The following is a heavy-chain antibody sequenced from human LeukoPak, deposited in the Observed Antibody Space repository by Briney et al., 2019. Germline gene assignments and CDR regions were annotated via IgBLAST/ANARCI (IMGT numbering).Heavy chain of an antibody. CDR3: ARAPDSYESGGPLFSY. V-gene: IGHV3-66*01. Sequence: GGSLRLSCAASRSIVTTNYMSWVRQAPGKGLEWVSVIYSGGTIYYADSVKGRFTISRDTSKTTVYLQMNSLRAEDTAVYYCARAPDSYESGGPLFSYWGQGTLVTVSS. D-gene: IGHD3-22*01. CDR1: RSIVTTNY. CDR2: IYSGGTI. J-gene: IGHJ4*02.